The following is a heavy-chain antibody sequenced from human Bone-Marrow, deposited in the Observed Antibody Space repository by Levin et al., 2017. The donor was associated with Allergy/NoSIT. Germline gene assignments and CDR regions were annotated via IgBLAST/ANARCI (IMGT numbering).Heavy chain of an antibody. V-gene: IGHV3-64D*06. CDR2: ISSDGRST. CDR3: VKGTPLGDY. CDR1: GFTFSSYT. D-gene: IGHD3-16*01. Sequence: GGSLRLSCSASGFTFSSYTMHWVRQAPGKRLEYVSAISSDGRSTYYADSMKGRFAISRDNSKNTLFLHMSSLKTEDTAVYYCVKGTPLGDYWGQGTLVTVSS. J-gene: IGHJ4*02.